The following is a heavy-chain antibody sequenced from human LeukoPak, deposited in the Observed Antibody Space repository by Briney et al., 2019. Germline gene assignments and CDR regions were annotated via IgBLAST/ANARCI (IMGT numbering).Heavy chain of an antibody. CDR3: ARVLERRGATQGDY. D-gene: IGHD1-26*01. V-gene: IGHV1-2*02. CDR2: INPNSGDT. Sequence: ASVKVSCKASGYTFTDYYMHWVRQAPGQGLEWMGWINPNSGDTNYAQKFQGRVTMTRGTFISTAYMELSRLTSDDTAVYYCARVLERRGATQGDYWGQGTLVTVSS. CDR1: GYTFTDYY. J-gene: IGHJ4*02.